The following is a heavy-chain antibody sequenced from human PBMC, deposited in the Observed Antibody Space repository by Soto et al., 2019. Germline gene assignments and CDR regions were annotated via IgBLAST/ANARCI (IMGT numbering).Heavy chain of an antibody. D-gene: IGHD6-25*01. CDR1: GFTFSSYW. V-gene: IGHV3-74*01. CDR2: INSDGSST. J-gene: IGHJ5*02. Sequence: PGGSLRLSCAAYGFTFSSYWMHWVRQAPGKGLVWVSRINSDGSSTSYADSVEGRFTISRDNAKNTLYLQMNSLRAEDTAVYYCLFSGPGNWFDPWGQGTLVTVSS. CDR3: LFSGPGNWFDP.